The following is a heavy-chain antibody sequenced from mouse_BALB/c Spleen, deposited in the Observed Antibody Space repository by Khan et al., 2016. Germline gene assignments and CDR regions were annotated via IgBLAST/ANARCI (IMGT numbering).Heavy chain of an antibody. CDR1: GYSITSDYA. CDR3: ARGGGNCRGFAY. V-gene: IGHV3-2*02. Sequence: EVQLQESGPGLVKPSQSLSLTCTVTGYSITSDYAWNWIRQFPGNKLEWMGYISYSGSTSYNPSLKSRISITRDTSKNQFFLQLNSVTTEDTATYYCARGGGNCRGFAYWGQGTLVTVSA. J-gene: IGHJ3*01. D-gene: IGHD2-1*01. CDR2: ISYSGST.